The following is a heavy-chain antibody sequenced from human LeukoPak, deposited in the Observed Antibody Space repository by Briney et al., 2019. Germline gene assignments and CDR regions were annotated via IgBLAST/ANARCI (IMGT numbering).Heavy chain of an antibody. CDR3: ARCGKDGDYVQN. CDR1: GGSVSSSNYY. CDR2: IYYSGST. D-gene: IGHD4-17*01. Sequence: SETLSLTCTVSGGSVSSSNYYWSWIRQPPGKGLEWIGYIYYSGSTYYNPSLKSRVTISVDTSKNQFSLKLSSVTAADTAVYYCARCGKDGDYVQNWGQGTLVTVSS. J-gene: IGHJ4*02. V-gene: IGHV4-31*03.